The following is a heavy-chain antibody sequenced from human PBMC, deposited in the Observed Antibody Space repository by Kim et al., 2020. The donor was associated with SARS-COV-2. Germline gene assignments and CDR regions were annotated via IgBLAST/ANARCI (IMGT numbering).Heavy chain of an antibody. CDR3: ARGGVSYYGSGSPPYLYG. Sequence: SETLSLTCAVYGGSFSGYYWSWIRQPPGKGLEWIGEINHSGSTNYNPSLKSRVTISVDTSKNQFSLKLSSVTAADTAVYYCARGGVSYYGSGSPPYLYG. V-gene: IGHV4-34*01. CDR2: INHSGST. CDR1: GGSFSGYY. D-gene: IGHD3-10*01. J-gene: IGHJ6*01.